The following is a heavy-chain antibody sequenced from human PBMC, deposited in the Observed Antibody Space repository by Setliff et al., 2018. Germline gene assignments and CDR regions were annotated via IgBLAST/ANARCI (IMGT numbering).Heavy chain of an antibody. CDR1: GESFSGYF. J-gene: IGHJ4*01. CDR3: ARDQYTSGWYGPPESYFDC. Sequence: PSETLSLTCAVYGESFSGYFWSWIRQTPEKGLEWIGSIYYSGSTYYNPSLKSRVTISVDTSKNQFSLKLSSVTAADTAVYYCARDQYTSGWYGPPESYFDCWGLGSLVTVSS. CDR2: IYYSGST. V-gene: IGHV4-34*01. D-gene: IGHD6-19*01.